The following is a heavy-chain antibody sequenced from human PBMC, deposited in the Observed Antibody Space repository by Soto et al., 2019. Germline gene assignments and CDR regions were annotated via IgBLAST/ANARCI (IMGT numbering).Heavy chain of an antibody. CDR3: ARDTTGILDY. Sequence: GGSLRLSCAASGFNFDNYWMAWVRQAPGKGLEWVANIKQDGSDKNYVDSVEGRFTISRDNAKNSLYLQMNSLRAEDSAVYSCARDTTGILDYWGQGTLVTVSS. D-gene: IGHD1-1*01. CDR2: IKQDGSDK. CDR1: GFNFDNYW. J-gene: IGHJ4*02. V-gene: IGHV3-7*01.